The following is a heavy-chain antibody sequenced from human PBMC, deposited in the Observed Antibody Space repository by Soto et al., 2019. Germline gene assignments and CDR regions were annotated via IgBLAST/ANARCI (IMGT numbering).Heavy chain of an antibody. J-gene: IGHJ4*02. CDR2: ISAYNGNT. CDR1: SYTVTSYG. V-gene: IGHV1-18*04. Sequence: GSVKVSCKASSYTVTSYGISWARQAPGQGLECMGWISAYNGNTNYAQKLQGRVTMTTDTSTSTAYMELRSLRSDDTAVYYCARGYYSDYWGQGTLVTVYS. CDR3: ARGYYSDY.